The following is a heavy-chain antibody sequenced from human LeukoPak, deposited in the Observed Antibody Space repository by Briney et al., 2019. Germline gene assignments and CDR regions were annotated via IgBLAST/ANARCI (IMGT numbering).Heavy chain of an antibody. J-gene: IGHJ4*02. CDR3: AKGHVGIAMIVMVLDS. V-gene: IGHV3-23*01. Sequence: GGSLRLSCAASGFTFSNAWMSWVRQAPGKGLEWVSSMSGSGDTTEYAASVKGRFTISRDNAKKTLYLEMNSLRVEDTAIYYCAKGHVGIAMIVMVLDSWGQGTLVTVSS. D-gene: IGHD3-22*01. CDR2: MSGSGDTT. CDR1: GFTFSNAW.